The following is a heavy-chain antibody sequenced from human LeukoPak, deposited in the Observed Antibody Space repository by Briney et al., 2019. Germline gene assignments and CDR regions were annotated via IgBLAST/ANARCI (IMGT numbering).Heavy chain of an antibody. Sequence: ASVKVSCKASGYTFTSYGISWVRQAPGQGLEWMGWIYAYNGNTNYAQKFQGRVTMTTDTSTNTAYMELRSLRSDDTAVYYCARVRLGEVVVRNYYYMDVWGKGTTVIDSS. D-gene: IGHD3-22*01. CDR3: ARVRLGEVVVRNYYYMDV. CDR2: IYAYNGNT. CDR1: GYTFTSYG. J-gene: IGHJ6*03. V-gene: IGHV1-18*01.